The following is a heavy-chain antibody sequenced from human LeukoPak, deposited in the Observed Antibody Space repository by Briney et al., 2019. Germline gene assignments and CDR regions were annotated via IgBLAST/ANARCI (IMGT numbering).Heavy chain of an antibody. V-gene: IGHV4-30-4*01. Sequence: SETLSLTCTVSGGSISSGDYYWSWIRQPPGKGLEWIGYIYYSGSTYYNPSLKSRVTISVDTSKNQFSLKLSSVTAADTAVYYCARGARRDGYNFFDYWGQGTLVTVSS. CDR3: ARGARRDGYNFFDY. D-gene: IGHD5-24*01. CDR2: IYYSGST. CDR1: GGSISSGDYY. J-gene: IGHJ4*02.